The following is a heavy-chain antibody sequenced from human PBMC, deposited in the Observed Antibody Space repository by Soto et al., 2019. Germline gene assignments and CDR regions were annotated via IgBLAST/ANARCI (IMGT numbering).Heavy chain of an antibody. D-gene: IGHD6-13*01. CDR2: IIPIFGTA. V-gene: IGHV1-69*13. J-gene: IGHJ3*02. Sequence: SVKVSCKASGGTFSSYAISWVRQAPGQGLEWMGGIIPIFGTANYAQKFQGRVTITADESTSTAYMELSSLRSDDTAVYYCARGQQLVDAFDIWGQGTMVAVPS. CDR3: ARGQQLVDAFDI. CDR1: GGTFSSYA.